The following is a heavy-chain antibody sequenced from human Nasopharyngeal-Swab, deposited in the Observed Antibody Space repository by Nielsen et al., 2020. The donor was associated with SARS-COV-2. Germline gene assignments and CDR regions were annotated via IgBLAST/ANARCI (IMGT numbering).Heavy chain of an antibody. D-gene: IGHD4-17*01. J-gene: IGHJ4*02. V-gene: IGHV3-30*03. Sequence: GESLKISCAASGFTFSRFGMHWVRQAPGKGLEWVAFIAYDGTIEYYGDSVRGRFSISRDISKNTLYLQMDSLRGEDTAVYYCARDAPAHYGAFYWGRGTLVTVSS. CDR2: IAYDGTIE. CDR3: ARDAPAHYGAFY. CDR1: GFTFSRFG.